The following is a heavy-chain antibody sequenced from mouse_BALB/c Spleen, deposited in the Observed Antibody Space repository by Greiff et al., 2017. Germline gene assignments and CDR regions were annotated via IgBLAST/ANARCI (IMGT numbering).Heavy chain of an antibody. CDR2: INPYNDGT. CDR1: GYTFTSYV. D-gene: IGHD1-1*01. Sequence: VQLQQSGPELVKPGASVKMSCKASGYTFTSYVMHWVKQKPGQGLEWIGYINPYNDGTKYNEKFKGKATLTSDKSSSTAYMELSSLTSEDSAVYYCARYEHYYGTAMDYWGQGTSVTVSS. CDR3: ARYEHYYGTAMDY. J-gene: IGHJ4*01. V-gene: IGHV1-14*01.